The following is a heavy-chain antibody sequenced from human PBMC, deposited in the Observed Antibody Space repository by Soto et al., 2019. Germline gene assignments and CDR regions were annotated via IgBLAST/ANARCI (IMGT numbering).Heavy chain of an antibody. CDR3: ARDDEYSGNGMDV. CDR2: ILNDGSNR. D-gene: IGHD3-10*01. J-gene: IGHJ6*02. Sequence: QVQLVESEGCVVQPGRSLRLSCAASGFTFSNYGMHWVRQAPGKGLEWVAVILNDGSNRYHADSVKDRFTISRDNSKNMLYFQMNSLRAEDTAVYYCARDDEYSGNGMDVWGQGTTVTVS. V-gene: IGHV3-33*01. CDR1: GFTFSNYG.